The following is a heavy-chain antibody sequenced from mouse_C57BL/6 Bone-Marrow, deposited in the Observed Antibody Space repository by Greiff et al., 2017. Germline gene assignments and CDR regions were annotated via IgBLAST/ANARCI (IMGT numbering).Heavy chain of an antibody. J-gene: IGHJ1*03. D-gene: IGHD1-1*01. V-gene: IGHV1-55*01. Sequence: QVQLQQPGAELVKPGASVKMSCKASGYTFTSYWLTWVKQRPGQGLAWIGDIYPGSGSTNYNEKFKSKATLTVDTSSSTAYMQLSSLTSEDSAVYYLARGVVTTVVPYWYFDVWGTGTTVT. CDR1: GYTFTSYW. CDR3: ARGVVTTVVPYWYFDV. CDR2: IYPGSGST.